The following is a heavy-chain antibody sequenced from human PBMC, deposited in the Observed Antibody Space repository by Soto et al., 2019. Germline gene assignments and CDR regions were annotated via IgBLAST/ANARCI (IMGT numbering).Heavy chain of an antibody. D-gene: IGHD1-26*01. Sequence: GGSLRLSCAASGFRFRSRAMSWVRQAPGKGLEWVASIRPGGDSTYYADSVKGRFAVSRDNSNVTLYLQMDSLRVEDTAIYYCTTHEEGAPWAGGFDSWGQGTLVTVSS. CDR1: GFRFRSRA. J-gene: IGHJ5*01. V-gene: IGHV3-23*01. CDR3: TTHEEGAPWAGGFDS. CDR2: IRPGGDST.